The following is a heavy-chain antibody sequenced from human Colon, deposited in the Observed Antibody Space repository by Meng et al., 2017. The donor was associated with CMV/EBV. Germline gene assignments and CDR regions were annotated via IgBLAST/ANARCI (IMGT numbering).Heavy chain of an antibody. V-gene: IGHV1-18*01. J-gene: IGHJ4*02. Sequence: QVLLVQSGAEGKKPGASVKVSCKTSGYVFDLYGISWVRQAPGQGLEWMGWISADNRYTSYAQKLEGRVTMTRDTSTSTAYMELRSLRSDDTAVYYCARVYEYSSSWGSDYWGQGTLVTVSS. CDR2: ISADNRYT. D-gene: IGHD6-6*01. CDR3: ARVYEYSSSWGSDY. CDR1: GYVFDLYG.